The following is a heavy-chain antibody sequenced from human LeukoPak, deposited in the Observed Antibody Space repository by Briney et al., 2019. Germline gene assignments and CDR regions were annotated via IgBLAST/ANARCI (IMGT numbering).Heavy chain of an antibody. Sequence: SETLSLTCAVYAGSFSGYYWSWIRQPPGKGLEWIAETNQSGSTSYKTSLKSRVTISVDTSKNQFSLKLSSVTAADTAVYYCAILAGQLAFDYWGQGTLVTVSS. CDR3: AILAGQLAFDY. V-gene: IGHV4-34*01. D-gene: IGHD3-16*01. J-gene: IGHJ4*02. CDR2: TNQSGST. CDR1: AGSFSGYY.